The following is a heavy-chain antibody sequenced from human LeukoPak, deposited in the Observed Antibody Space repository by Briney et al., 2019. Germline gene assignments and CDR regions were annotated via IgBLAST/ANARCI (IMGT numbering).Heavy chain of an antibody. CDR1: GFTFSTYG. CDR2: ISYDGSNE. D-gene: IGHD2-21*01. J-gene: IGHJ4*02. V-gene: IGHV3-30*18. Sequence: GRSLRLSCAASGFTFSTYGMHWVRQAPGKGLEWVAVISYDGSNEYYADSVKGRFTISRDDSKNTLYLQMSSLRAEDTAVYYCAKEFNRGLPDYWGQGTLVTVPS. CDR3: AKEFNRGLPDY.